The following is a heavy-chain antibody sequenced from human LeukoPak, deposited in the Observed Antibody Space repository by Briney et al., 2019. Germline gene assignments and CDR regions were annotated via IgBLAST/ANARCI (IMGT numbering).Heavy chain of an antibody. J-gene: IGHJ4*02. CDR2: IWYDGSNK. CDR3: ARDLYFHDSSGYYYGVDY. Sequence: GGSLRLSCAASGFIFSRYGLHWVRQAPGKGLEWVAAIWYDGSNKYYADSVKGRFTISRDNSRNTLYLEMNSLRAEDTAVYYCARDLYFHDSSGYYYGVDYWGQGTLITVSS. CDR1: GFIFSRYG. D-gene: IGHD3-22*01. V-gene: IGHV3-33*01.